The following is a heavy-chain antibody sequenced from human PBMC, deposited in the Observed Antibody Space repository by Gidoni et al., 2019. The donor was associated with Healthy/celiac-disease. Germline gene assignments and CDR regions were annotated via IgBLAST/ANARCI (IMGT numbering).Heavy chain of an antibody. CDR3: ARGVVVVPAAIRLSGWFDP. Sequence: QVQLVQSGAEVKKPGASVKVSCKASGYTFTGYYMHWVRQAPGQGLEWMGWINPNSGGTNYAQKFQGWVTMTRDTSISTAYMELSRLRSDDTAVYYCARGVVVVPAAIRLSGWFDPWGQGTLVTVSS. V-gene: IGHV1-2*04. D-gene: IGHD2-2*01. CDR2: INPNSGGT. J-gene: IGHJ5*02. CDR1: GYTFTGYY.